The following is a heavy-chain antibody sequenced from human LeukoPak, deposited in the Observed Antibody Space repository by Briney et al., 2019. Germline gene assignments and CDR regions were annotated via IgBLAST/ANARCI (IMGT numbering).Heavy chain of an antibody. CDR3: ATDQRYAFDY. D-gene: IGHD3-9*01. CDR2: ICTTAEGAKYA. V-gene: IGHV3-48*02. J-gene: IGHJ4*02. CDR1: GFSFTDYP. Sequence: GGSLRLSCATSGFSFTDYPMNWVRQAPGKGLEWISNICTTAEGAKYAYYADSVKGRVTISRDDGKNTLYLHMNSLRDDDTAVYYCATDQRYAFDYWGQGILVTVSS.